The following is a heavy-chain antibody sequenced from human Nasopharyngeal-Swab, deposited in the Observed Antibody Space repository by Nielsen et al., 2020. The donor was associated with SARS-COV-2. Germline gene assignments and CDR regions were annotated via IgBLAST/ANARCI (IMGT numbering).Heavy chain of an antibody. CDR2: IYWDDDK. V-gene: IGHV2-5*02. D-gene: IGHD1-26*01. Sequence: SGPTLVKPTQTLTLTCTFSGFSLSTGGVGVGWIRQPPGKALEWLALIYWDDDKRYSPSLKSRLTITKDTSKNQVVLTMTNMDPVDTATYYCAHRLVGATNNWFDPWGQGTLVTVSS. CDR1: GFSLSTGGVG. J-gene: IGHJ5*02. CDR3: AHRLVGATNNWFDP.